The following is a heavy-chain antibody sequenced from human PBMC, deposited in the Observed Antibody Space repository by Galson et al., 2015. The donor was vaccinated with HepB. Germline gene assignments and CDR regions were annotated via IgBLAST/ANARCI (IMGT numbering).Heavy chain of an antibody. CDR3: ATGGVVVPAAMRSYYYYGMDV. CDR2: INPSGGST. CDR1: GYTFTSYY. Sequence: SVKVSCKASGYTFTSYYMHWVRQAPGQGLEWMGIINPSGGSTSYAQKFQGRVTMTRDTSTSTVYMELSSLRSEDTAVYYCATGGVVVPAAMRSYYYYGMDVWGQGTTVTVSS. J-gene: IGHJ6*02. D-gene: IGHD2-2*01. V-gene: IGHV1-46*01.